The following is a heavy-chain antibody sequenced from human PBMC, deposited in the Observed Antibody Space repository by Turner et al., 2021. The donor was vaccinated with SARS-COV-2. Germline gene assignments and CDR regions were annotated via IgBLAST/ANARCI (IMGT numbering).Heavy chain of an antibody. D-gene: IGHD6-6*01. V-gene: IGHV3-33*01. CDR2: IWHDGSNK. J-gene: IGHJ6*03. CDR1: GFTFSSYG. CDR3: ARGRPESSSWLAYYMDV. Sequence: QVQLVESGGGVVQPGRSLRLYCAASGFTFSSYGMHWVLQAPGKGLEWGAVIWHDGSNKYYADSVKGRFTISRDNSKNRLYLQMNSLRADETAVYYWARGRPESSSWLAYYMDVWGKGTTVTVSS.